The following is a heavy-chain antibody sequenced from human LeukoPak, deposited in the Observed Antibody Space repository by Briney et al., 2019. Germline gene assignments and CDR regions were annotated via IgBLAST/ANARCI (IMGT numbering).Heavy chain of an antibody. D-gene: IGHD2-2*01. J-gene: IGHJ2*01. CDR1: GFTFSSYG. V-gene: IGHV3-30*18. CDR2: ISYDGSNK. CDR3: AKAPVVPENWYFDL. Sequence: GGSLRLSCAASGFTFSSYGMHWVRQAPGKGLEWVAVISYDGSNKYYADSVKGRFTISRDNSKNTLYLQMNSLRAEDTAVYYCAKAPVVPENWYFDLWGRGTLVTVSS.